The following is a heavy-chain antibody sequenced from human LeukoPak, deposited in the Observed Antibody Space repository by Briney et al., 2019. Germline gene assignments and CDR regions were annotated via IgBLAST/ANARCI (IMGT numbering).Heavy chain of an antibody. J-gene: IGHJ6*03. CDR3: ARAYSSHFYYYYYMDV. CDR2: IYPGDSDT. CDR1: GYIFTSYW. Sequence: HGESLKISCKGSGYIFTSYWIGWVRQMPGKGLEWMGIIYPGDSDTRYSPSFQGQVTISADKSISTAYLQWSSLKASDTAMYYCARAYSSHFYYYYYMDVWGKGTTVTVSS. V-gene: IGHV5-51*01. D-gene: IGHD6-13*01.